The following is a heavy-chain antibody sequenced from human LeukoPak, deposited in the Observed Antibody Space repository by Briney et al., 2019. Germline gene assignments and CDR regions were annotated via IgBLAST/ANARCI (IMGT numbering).Heavy chain of an antibody. CDR3: AKDGVGATDDAFDI. CDR1: GFTFSTYW. CDR2: ISGSGGST. Sequence: GGSLSLSCAASGFTFSTYWMSWVRQAPGKGLEWVSAISGSGGSTYYADSVKGRFTISRDNSKNTLYLQMNSLRAEDTAVYYCAKDGVGATDDAFDIWGQGTMVTVSS. V-gene: IGHV3-23*01. J-gene: IGHJ3*02. D-gene: IGHD1-26*01.